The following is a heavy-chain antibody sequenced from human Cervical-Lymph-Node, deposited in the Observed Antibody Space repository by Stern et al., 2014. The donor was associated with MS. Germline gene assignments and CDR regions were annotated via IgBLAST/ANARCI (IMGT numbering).Heavy chain of an antibody. V-gene: IGHV2-70*04. D-gene: IGHD3-3*01. CDR1: GFSLVTSGVR. CDR3: ARMMGSGYRHYFDY. J-gene: IGHJ4*02. CDR2: IDWNDKT. Sequence: QVTLRESGPALVKPTQTLTLTCTFSGFSLVTSGVRVSWIRQPPGKALEWLARIDWNDKTFYNTSLMTRLTISKDTSKNQVVLTVTNVDPVDTATYYCARMMGSGYRHYFDYWGQGTPVTVS.